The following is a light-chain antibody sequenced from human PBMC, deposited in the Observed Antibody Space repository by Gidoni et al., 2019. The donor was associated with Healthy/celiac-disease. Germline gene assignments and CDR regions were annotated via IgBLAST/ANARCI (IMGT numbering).Light chain of an antibody. CDR1: QDISNY. J-gene: IGKJ4*01. Sequence: DIQMTQSPSSLSASVGDRVTITCQASQDISNYLNWYQQKPGKAPKLLIYDASNLETGVPSRFSGSGSGTDFTFNISSLQPEDIATYYCQQYDNLSVTFGGGTKVEIK. V-gene: IGKV1-33*01. CDR2: DAS. CDR3: QQYDNLSVT.